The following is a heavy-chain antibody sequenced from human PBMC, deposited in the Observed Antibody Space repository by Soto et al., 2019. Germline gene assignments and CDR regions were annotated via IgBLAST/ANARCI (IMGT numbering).Heavy chain of an antibody. V-gene: IGHV4-59*01. CDR2: IYYSGST. CDR1: GGSISSYY. J-gene: IGHJ4*02. D-gene: IGHD3-10*01. CDR3: ARDKGGREKGYYYGSGSYYPLYYFDY. Sequence: SETLSLTCTVSGGSISSYYWSWIRQPPGKGLEWIGYIYYSGSTNYNPSLKSRVTISVDTSKNQFSLKLSSVTAEDTAVYYCARDKGGREKGYYYGSGSYYPLYYFDYWGQGTLVTVSS.